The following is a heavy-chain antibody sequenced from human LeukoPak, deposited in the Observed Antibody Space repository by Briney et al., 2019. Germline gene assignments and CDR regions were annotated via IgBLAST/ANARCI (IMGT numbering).Heavy chain of an antibody. Sequence: PGGSLRLSCAVSGFNISGNYMSWVRQAPGKGPEWVSVIYSGGTTSYADSVRGRFTISRDNSKNTLYLQMNSLRADDTAVYFCARDPRLRGLDDTFDVWGYGTMVIVSS. CDR1: GFNISGNY. J-gene: IGHJ3*01. D-gene: IGHD2-8*01. CDR3: ARDPRLRGLDDTFDV. CDR2: IYSGGTT. V-gene: IGHV3-53*01.